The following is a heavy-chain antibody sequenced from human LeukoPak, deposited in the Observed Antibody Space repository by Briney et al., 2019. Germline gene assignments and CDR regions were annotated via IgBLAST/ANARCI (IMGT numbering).Heavy chain of an antibody. CDR1: GDSVSSNSAA. D-gene: IGHD3-10*01. V-gene: IGHV6-1*01. Sequence: SQTLSLTCVISGDSVSSNSAAWNWIRQSPSRGLEWLGRTYYRSKWYNDYAVSVKSRITINPDTSKNQFSLQLNSVTPEDTAVYYCARGPYSGSGRDYYYYMDVWGKGTTVTISS. CDR2: TYYRSKWYN. CDR3: ARGPYSGSGRDYYYYMDV. J-gene: IGHJ6*03.